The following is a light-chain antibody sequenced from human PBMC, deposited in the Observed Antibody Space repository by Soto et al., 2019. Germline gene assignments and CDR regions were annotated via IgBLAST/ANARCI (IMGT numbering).Light chain of an antibody. CDR1: QSISSY. V-gene: IGKV1-17*02. Sequence: DIQMTQSPSSLSASVGDRVTITFRASQSISSYLNWYQHKPGKAPKLLIYAARSLQSGVPSRFSGSRSGTEFTLTISNLQPEDFATYYCLQFNSYPRTFGQGTKVDIK. CDR2: AAR. CDR3: LQFNSYPRT. J-gene: IGKJ1*01.